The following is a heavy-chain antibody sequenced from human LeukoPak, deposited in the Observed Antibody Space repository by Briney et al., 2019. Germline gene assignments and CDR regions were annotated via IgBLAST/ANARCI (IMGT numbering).Heavy chain of an antibody. CDR1: GGSISSSSYY. V-gene: IGHV4-39*07. CDR3: ARDHVLMAHYFDY. D-gene: IGHD2-8*01. J-gene: IGHJ4*02. CDR2: IYYSGST. Sequence: TSETLSLTCTVSGGSISSSSYYWGWIRQPPGKGLEWIGSIYYSGSTYYNPSLKSRVTISVDTSKNQFSLKLSSVTAADTAVYYCARDHVLMAHYFDYWGQGTLVTVSS.